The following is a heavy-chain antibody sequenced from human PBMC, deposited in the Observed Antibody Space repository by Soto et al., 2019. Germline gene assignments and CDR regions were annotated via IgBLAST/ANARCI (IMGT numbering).Heavy chain of an antibody. Sequence: QVQLVQSGAEVKNPGASVKVSCKASGYTFTRYGIGWARQAPGQGLEWMGWINTYNGNTNYAQNVQRRATLTTETSTSTAYMELRSLRSNDTAIYYCAMVNVYVTPSPQDVWGQGTTVIVSS. CDR2: INTYNGNT. CDR3: AMVNVYVTPSPQDV. D-gene: IGHD3-16*01. CDR1: GYTFTRYG. V-gene: IGHV1-18*01. J-gene: IGHJ6*02.